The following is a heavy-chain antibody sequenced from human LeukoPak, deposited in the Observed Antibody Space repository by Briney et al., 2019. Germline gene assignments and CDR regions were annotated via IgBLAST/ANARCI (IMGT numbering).Heavy chain of an antibody. D-gene: IGHD1-26*01. CDR3: AKGDTTWELPHDY. Sequence: GGSLRLSCAASGFTFSSYWMSWVRQAPGKGLEWVANINQDGSEKYYVDSVKGRFTISRDNAKNSLYLQMNSLRAEDTAVYYCAKGDTTWELPHDYWGQGTLVTVSS. CDR1: GFTFSSYW. CDR2: INQDGSEK. J-gene: IGHJ4*02. V-gene: IGHV3-7*03.